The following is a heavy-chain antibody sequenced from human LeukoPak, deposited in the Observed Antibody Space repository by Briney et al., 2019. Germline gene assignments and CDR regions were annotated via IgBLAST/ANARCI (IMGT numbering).Heavy chain of an antibody. V-gene: IGHV3-23*01. CDR1: GFTFSSFV. D-gene: IGHD7-27*01. CDR2: ISGSGDST. J-gene: IGHJ2*01. Sequence: GGSLRLSCAASGFTFSSFVMHWVRQAPGKGLEWVSGISGSGDSTYYAGSVKGRFTISRDNSKNTLYVQMNSLRAEDTAVYYCANPWGSGWYFDLWGRGTLVTVSS. CDR3: ANPWGSGWYFDL.